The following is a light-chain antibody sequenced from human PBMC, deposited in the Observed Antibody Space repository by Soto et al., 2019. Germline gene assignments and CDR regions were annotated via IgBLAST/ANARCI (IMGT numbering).Light chain of an antibody. J-gene: IGKJ4*01. CDR1: QDISNY. V-gene: IGKV1-33*01. Sequence: DIQMTQSPSSLSASVGDRVTITCQARQDISNYLNWYQQKSGKPPKLLIYDASHVETGVPPRFSGAGSGTEFALTISSLQPEDVATYYCQQYDDIPAPFGGGTKVEV. CDR2: DAS. CDR3: QQYDDIPAP.